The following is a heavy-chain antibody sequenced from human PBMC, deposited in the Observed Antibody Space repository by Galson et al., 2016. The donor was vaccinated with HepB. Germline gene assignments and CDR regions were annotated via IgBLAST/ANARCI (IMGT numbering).Heavy chain of an antibody. D-gene: IGHD2-2*01. CDR3: AKSNQPVAVPAGTGLGLDV. Sequence: SLRLSCAASGFPFNIYSMNWVRQAPGKGLEWVSFITPTSSSIYYAESVKGRFTISRDNAGNSVSLQMSSLRVGDTAIYYCAKSNQPVAVPAGTGLGLDVWGQGTTVTVSS. V-gene: IGHV3-21*01. CDR1: GFPFNIYS. CDR2: ITPTSSSI. J-gene: IGHJ6*02.